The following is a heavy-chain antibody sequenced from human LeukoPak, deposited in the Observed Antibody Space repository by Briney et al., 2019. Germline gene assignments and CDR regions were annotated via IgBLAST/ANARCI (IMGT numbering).Heavy chain of an antibody. CDR1: GYTFSSYY. D-gene: IGHD2-2*01. J-gene: IGHJ5*02. CDR3: ARERAYCSSTSCRGKSDRFAP. CDR2: INPSGVST. V-gene: IGHV1-46*01. Sequence: ASVKVSCKASGYTFSSYYMHWGRQAPGRGLEWMGIINPSGVSTSYAQKFQGRVTMTRDTSTSTGYMELSSLRSEDTAVYYCARERAYCSSTSCRGKSDRFAPWGQGTLVTVSS.